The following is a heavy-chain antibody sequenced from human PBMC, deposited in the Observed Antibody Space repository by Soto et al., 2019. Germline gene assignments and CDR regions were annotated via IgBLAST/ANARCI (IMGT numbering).Heavy chain of an antibody. CDR1: GGTFSDFT. V-gene: IGHV1-69*13. CDR2: IVPIFDTA. D-gene: IGHD1-1*01. J-gene: IGHJ6*02. Sequence: SVKVSCKASGGTFSDFTINWVRQAPGQRLEWMGGIVPIFDTANYAEKFRGRVTITADESTSTSFMEVSSLRSEDTAVYYCARNGTQTGYSYGMDVWGQGTMVTVSS. CDR3: ARNGTQTGYSYGMDV.